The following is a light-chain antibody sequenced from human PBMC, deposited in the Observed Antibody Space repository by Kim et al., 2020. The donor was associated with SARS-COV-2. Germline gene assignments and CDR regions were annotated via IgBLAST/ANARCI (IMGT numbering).Light chain of an antibody. CDR2: SVS. V-gene: IGKV3-20*01. Sequence: EIVLTQSPGTPSLSPGERATLSCKTSQSVSRSSLAWYQQKPGQAPRLLIYSVSTRATGIPDRFSGSGSGTDFTLVISRLEPEDFAVYYCQQYGSSPYSFGQGTKLEI. J-gene: IGKJ2*03. CDR1: QSVSRSS. CDR3: QQYGSSPYS.